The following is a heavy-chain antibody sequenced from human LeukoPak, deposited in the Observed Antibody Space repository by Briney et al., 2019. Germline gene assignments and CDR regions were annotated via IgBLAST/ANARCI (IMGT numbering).Heavy chain of an antibody. V-gene: IGHV1-2*06. Sequence: ASVKASCKASGYTFTGYYMHWVRQAPGQGLECMGRINPNSGGTNYAQKFQGRVTMTRDTSISTAYMELSRLRSDDTAVYYCPRSLSPHPNNYCDSSGYEGDYWGQGTLVTVSS. CDR2: INPNSGGT. CDR3: PRSLSPHPNNYCDSSGYEGDY. D-gene: IGHD3-22*01. CDR1: GYTFTGYY. J-gene: IGHJ4*02.